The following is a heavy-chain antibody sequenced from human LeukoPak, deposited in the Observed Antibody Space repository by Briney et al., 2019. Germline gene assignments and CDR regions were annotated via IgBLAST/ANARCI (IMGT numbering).Heavy chain of an antibody. CDR1: GYTFTGYH. V-gene: IGHV1-2*02. CDR2: INPNSGGT. CDR3: ARDFGGGIVVVPAAIYNY. D-gene: IGHD2-2*01. Sequence: ASVKVSCKASGYTFTGYHMHWVRQAPGQGLEWMGWINPNSGGTNYAQKFQGRVTMTRDTSISTAYMELSRLRSDDTAVYYCARDFGGGIVVVPAAIYNYWGQGTLVTVSS. J-gene: IGHJ4*02.